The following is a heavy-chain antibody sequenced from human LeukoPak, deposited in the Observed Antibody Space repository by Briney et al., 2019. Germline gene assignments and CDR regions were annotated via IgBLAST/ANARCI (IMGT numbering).Heavy chain of an antibody. CDR1: GFTFSTYA. CDR3: EKARGAGSCPPYYFDS. J-gene: IGHJ4*02. D-gene: IGHD3-10*01. Sequence: PGGSLRLSCAASGFTFSTYAMSWVRQAPGKGLEWVSSISDSGSRTYYTDSVKGRFTVSRDNPKSPLYVQMNSLRAEDTAVYYCEKARGAGSCPPYYFDSWGQGPLVTVSS. V-gene: IGHV3-23*01. CDR2: ISDSGSRT.